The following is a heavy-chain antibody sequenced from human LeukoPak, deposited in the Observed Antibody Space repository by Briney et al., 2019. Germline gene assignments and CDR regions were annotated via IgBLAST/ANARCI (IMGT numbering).Heavy chain of an antibody. CDR1: GFTFSTYD. J-gene: IGHJ4*02. Sequence: GGSLRLSCAASGFTFSTYDMLCVRAAPGKGLEGVALIWYDGSNEKYADSETSRFTISSDHSKNTLHLQINIRRAQDRAVYSCARVSGYSSRWYFDTWGEGRPVTVS. CDR3: ARVSGYSSRWYFDT. D-gene: IGHD6-13*01. V-gene: IGHV3-33*01. CDR2: IWYDGSNE.